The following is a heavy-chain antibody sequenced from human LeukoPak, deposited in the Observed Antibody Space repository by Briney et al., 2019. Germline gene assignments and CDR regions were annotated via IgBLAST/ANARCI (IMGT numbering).Heavy chain of an antibody. CDR1: GGSISSYY. D-gene: IGHD3/OR15-3a*01. J-gene: IGHJ6*02. V-gene: IGHV4-4*07. Sequence: SETLSLTCTVSGGSISSYYWSWIRQPAGKGLEWIGRIYTSGSTNYNPSLKSRVTMSVDTSKNQFSLKLSSVTAADTAVYYCAKDSTYHFWAGNGMDVWGQGTTVTVSS. CDR3: AKDSTYHFWAGNGMDV. CDR2: IYTSGST.